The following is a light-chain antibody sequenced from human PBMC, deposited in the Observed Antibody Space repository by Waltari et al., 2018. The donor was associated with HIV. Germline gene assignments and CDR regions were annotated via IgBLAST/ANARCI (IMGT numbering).Light chain of an antibody. CDR1: QSVSSNF. Sequence: EVVLTQSPGTLSLSPGARATVSCRASQSVSSNFLAWYQQKPGQAPRLLIYGASTRATDIPDRFSGSGSGTDFTLTISRLEPEDFAVYYCQQYATSPLFGGGTKVEIK. CDR3: QQYATSPL. V-gene: IGKV3-20*01. J-gene: IGKJ4*01. CDR2: GAS.